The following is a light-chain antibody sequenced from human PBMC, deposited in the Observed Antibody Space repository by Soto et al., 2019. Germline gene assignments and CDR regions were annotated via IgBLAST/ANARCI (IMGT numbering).Light chain of an antibody. CDR2: RSN. Sequence: QLVLTQPPSASGTPGQRVTIPCSGSSSNIGQNYVFWYQVVPGTAPKLLIYRSNQRPSGVPDRFSGSKSGTTASLAISGLRSEDEAEYYCTSWDDGLGGVFGGGTKVTVL. V-gene: IGLV1-47*01. CDR1: SSNIGQNY. J-gene: IGLJ2*01. CDR3: TSWDDGLGGV.